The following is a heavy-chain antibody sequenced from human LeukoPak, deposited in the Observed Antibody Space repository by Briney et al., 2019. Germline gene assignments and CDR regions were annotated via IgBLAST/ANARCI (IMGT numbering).Heavy chain of an antibody. D-gene: IGHD1-20*01. J-gene: IGHJ4*02. V-gene: IGHV3-74*01. CDR3: ARGGSNWNDFDY. Sequence: GGSLILSCAASGFTCSSYWMDGVPHAPGKGLVWVSRVHSDGSSTVYADSVRGRFTISRDNAKNTLYLQMNSLRAEDTAVYYCARGGSNWNDFDYWGQGTLVTVSS. CDR2: VHSDGSST. CDR1: GFTCSSYW.